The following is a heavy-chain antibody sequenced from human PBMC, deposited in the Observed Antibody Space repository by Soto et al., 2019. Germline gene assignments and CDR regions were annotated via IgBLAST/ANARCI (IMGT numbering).Heavy chain of an antibody. CDR2: ISGSGGST. CDR1: VCTFSSYA. Sequence: VGSLRLSCAASVCTFSSYAMSCVRHSPGKGLEWVSAISGSGGSTYYADSVKGRFTISRDNSKNTLYLQMNSLRAEDTAVYYCAKDIRARLVATETDYWGQGTLVTVSS. V-gene: IGHV3-23*01. J-gene: IGHJ4*02. CDR3: AKDIRARLVATETDY. D-gene: IGHD5-12*01.